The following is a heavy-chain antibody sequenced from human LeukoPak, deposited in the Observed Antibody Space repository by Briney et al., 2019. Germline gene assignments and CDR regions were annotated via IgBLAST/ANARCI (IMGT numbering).Heavy chain of an antibody. Sequence: SETLSLTCTVSGGSISSYYWSWIRQPAGKGLEWIGRIYYSGSTNYNPSLKSRVTISVDTSKNQFSLKLSSVTAADTAVYYCARGSWYYYYMDVWGKGTTVTISS. D-gene: IGHD6-13*01. CDR3: ARGSWYYYYMDV. CDR2: IYYSGST. CDR1: GGSISSYY. J-gene: IGHJ6*03. V-gene: IGHV4-4*07.